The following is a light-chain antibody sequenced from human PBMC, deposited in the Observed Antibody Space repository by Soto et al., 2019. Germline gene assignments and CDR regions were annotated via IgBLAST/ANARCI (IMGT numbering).Light chain of an antibody. CDR2: SID. CDR1: SSNIGSNT. Sequence: QSVLTQPPSASGTPGQRVTISCSGSSSNIGSNTVNWYQQLPGTAPKLLIYSIDQRPSGVPDRFSGSRSGTSASLAISGLQSEDEADYYCAAWDDSLNGLMVFGGGTQLTVL. J-gene: IGLJ2*01. V-gene: IGLV1-44*01. CDR3: AAWDDSLNGLMV.